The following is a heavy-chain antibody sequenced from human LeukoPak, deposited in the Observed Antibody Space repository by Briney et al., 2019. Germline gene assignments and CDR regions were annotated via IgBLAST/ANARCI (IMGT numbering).Heavy chain of an antibody. CDR2: ISHDGNIK. D-gene: IGHD1-26*01. CDR3: ARDRLGATISRAFDY. Sequence: PGRSLRLSCTASGFTFSSYTMHWVRRAPGKGLEWVAVISHDGNIKYHADSMKDRFTISRDNSRNTLYLQMNNLRPEDTAVYSCARDRLGATISRAFDYWGQGTLVTVSS. J-gene: IGHJ4*02. CDR1: GFTFSSYT. V-gene: IGHV3-30*04.